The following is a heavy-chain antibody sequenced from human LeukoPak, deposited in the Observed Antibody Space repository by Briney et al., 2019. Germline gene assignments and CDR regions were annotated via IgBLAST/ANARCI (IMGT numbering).Heavy chain of an antibody. CDR3: ARGEYYYGSGSYSLFDY. CDR2: IYPGDSDT. V-gene: IGHV5-51*01. CDR1: GYSFTNYW. D-gene: IGHD3-10*01. J-gene: IGHJ4*02. Sequence: GESLKISCKGSGYSFTNYWIGWVRQMPGKGLEWMGIIYPGDSDTRNSPSFQGQVIISADKSISTAYLQWSSLKASDTAMYYCARGEYYYGSGSYSLFDYWGQGTLVTVSS.